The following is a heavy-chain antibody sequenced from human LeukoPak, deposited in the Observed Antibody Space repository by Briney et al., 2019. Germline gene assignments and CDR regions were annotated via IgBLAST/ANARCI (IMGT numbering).Heavy chain of an antibody. CDR1: GGTFSSYA. D-gene: IGHD5-18*01. Sequence: SVKVSCKASGGTFSSYAISWVRQAPGQGLEWMGRIIPILGIANYAQKFQGRVTITADKSTSTAYMELSSLRSEDTAVYYCATKSGYSYGYPFDYWGQGTLVTVSS. J-gene: IGHJ4*02. CDR2: IIPILGIA. V-gene: IGHV1-69*04. CDR3: ATKSGYSYGYPFDY.